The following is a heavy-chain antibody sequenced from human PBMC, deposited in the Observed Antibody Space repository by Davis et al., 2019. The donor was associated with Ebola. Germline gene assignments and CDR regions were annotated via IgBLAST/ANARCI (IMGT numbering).Heavy chain of an antibody. J-gene: IGHJ6*02. Sequence: GESLKISCAASGFTFSGSAMHWVRQASGKGLEWVGRIRSKVNSYATAYAASVQGRFTISRDDSKNTAYLQMNSLRAEDTAVYYCARSPGWSGGGRLRYGLDVWGPGTTVTVSS. V-gene: IGHV3-73*01. CDR2: IRSKVNSYAT. D-gene: IGHD3-10*01. CDR3: ARSPGWSGGGRLRYGLDV. CDR1: GFTFSGSA.